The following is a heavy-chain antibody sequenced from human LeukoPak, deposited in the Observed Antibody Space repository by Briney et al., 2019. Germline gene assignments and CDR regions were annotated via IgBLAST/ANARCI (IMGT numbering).Heavy chain of an antibody. CDR3: ARRGATGYFDY. D-gene: IGHD1-26*01. J-gene: IGHJ4*02. CDR2: ISDSGSTI. Sequence: GGSLRLSCAASGFTFSDYYMSWIRQAPGKGLEWVSYISDSGSTIYYADSVMGRFTISRDNAKNSLYLQINGLRAGDTAVYYCARRGATGYFDYWGQGTLVTVSS. V-gene: IGHV3-11*04. CDR1: GFTFSDYY.